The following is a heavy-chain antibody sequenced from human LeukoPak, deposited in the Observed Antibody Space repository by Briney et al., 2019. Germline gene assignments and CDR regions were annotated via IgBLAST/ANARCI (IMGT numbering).Heavy chain of an antibody. CDR2: IYYSGST. CDR3: ARGGYDPGAFDI. CDR1: GGSISSGDYY. Sequence: SETLSLTCTVSGGSISSGDYYWSWIRQPPGKGLEWIGYIYYSGSTYYNPSLKSRVTISVDTSKNQFSLKLSSVTAADTAVYYCARGGYDPGAFDIWGQGTMVTVSS. J-gene: IGHJ3*02. V-gene: IGHV4-30-4*01. D-gene: IGHD1-14*01.